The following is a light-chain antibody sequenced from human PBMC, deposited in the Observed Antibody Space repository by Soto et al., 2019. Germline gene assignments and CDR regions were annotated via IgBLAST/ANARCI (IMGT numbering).Light chain of an antibody. CDR2: DTS. Sequence: EIVLTQSPATLSLSPGERATLSCSASQSVSSYLAWCQQKPGQAPSLLIYDTSNRATGIPARFSGSGSGTDFTLTISSLEPEDFAVYYCQQRTNWPPLTFGGGTKVEIK. CDR1: QSVSSY. CDR3: QQRTNWPPLT. V-gene: IGKV3-11*01. J-gene: IGKJ4*01.